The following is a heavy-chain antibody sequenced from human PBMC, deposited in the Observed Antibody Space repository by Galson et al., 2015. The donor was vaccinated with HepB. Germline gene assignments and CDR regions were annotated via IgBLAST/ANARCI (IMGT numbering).Heavy chain of an antibody. Sequence: SLRLSCAASGFTFSSYSMNWVRQAPGKGLEWVSYISSSSSTIYYADSVKGRFTISRDNAKNSLYLQMNSLRDEDTAVYYCARDRQSSTWSDAFDIWGQGTMVTVSS. CDR1: GFTFSSYS. D-gene: IGHD6-13*01. CDR2: ISSSSSTI. V-gene: IGHV3-48*02. CDR3: ARDRQSSTWSDAFDI. J-gene: IGHJ3*02.